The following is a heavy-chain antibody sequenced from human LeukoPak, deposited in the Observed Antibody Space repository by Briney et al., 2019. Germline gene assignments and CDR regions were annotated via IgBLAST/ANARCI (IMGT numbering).Heavy chain of an antibody. Sequence: SETLSLTCAVYGGSFSGYYWSWIRQPPGKGLEWIGEINHSGSTNYNPSLKSRVTISKDTSKNEFSLKVRSVTTTDTAVYYCARAMGIMALDSWGQGTLVTVSS. D-gene: IGHD1-26*01. J-gene: IGHJ4*02. CDR1: GGSFSGYY. CDR2: INHSGST. CDR3: ARAMGIMALDS. V-gene: IGHV4-34*01.